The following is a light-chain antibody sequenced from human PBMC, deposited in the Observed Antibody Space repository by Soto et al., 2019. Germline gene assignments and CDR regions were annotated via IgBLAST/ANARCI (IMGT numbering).Light chain of an antibody. CDR3: QQYNNWPPWT. Sequence: EIVLTQSPGILSLSPGERATLSCRASQSVSSSYLAWYQQKPGQPPRLLIYDASSRATGIPDRFSGSGSGTDFTLTISSLQSEDFAVYYCQQYNNWPPWTFGQGTKVDIK. V-gene: IGKV3-20*01. CDR1: QSVSSSY. J-gene: IGKJ1*01. CDR2: DAS.